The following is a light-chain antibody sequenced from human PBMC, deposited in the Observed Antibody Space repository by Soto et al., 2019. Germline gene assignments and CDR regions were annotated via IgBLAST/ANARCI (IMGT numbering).Light chain of an antibody. J-gene: IGKJ4*01. CDR3: QQYGNSPLT. CDR2: GVS. V-gene: IGKV3-20*01. CDR1: QSVRSDY. Sequence: EIVLTQSPDTLSLSPGQRATLSCRASQSVRSDYFAWYQQKPGQAPRVIIFGVSTRATGVPDRFSGSGSGTDFTLTISRLAPEDFALYYCQQYGNSPLTFGGGTKVEIK.